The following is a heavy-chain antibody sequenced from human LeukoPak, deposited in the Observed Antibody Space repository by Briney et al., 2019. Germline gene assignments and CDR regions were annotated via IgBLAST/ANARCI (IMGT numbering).Heavy chain of an antibody. CDR2: IITYNGYT. CDR3: ARADNGAREGFDY. V-gene: IGHV1-18*01. D-gene: IGHD1-1*01. Sequence: ASVKVSCKASGYTITYSYSITWVRQAPGQGLEWIGYIITYNGYTNYAQNLQGRVSMTTDTSTDTAYMELRSLRSDDTAVYYCARADNGAREGFDYWGQGTLVTVSS. J-gene: IGHJ4*02. CDR1: GYTITYSYS.